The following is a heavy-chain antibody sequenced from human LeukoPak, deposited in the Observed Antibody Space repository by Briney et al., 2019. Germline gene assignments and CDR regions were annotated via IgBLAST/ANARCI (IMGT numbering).Heavy chain of an antibody. J-gene: IGHJ4*02. CDR2: ISYDGSNK. V-gene: IGHV3-30*07. Sequence: PGGSLRLSCAASGFTFSSYAMHWVRQAPGKGLEWVAVISYDGSNKYYADSVKGRFTISRDNSKNTLYLQMNSLRAEDTAVYYCARDFRPGAYYSYVVLFDYWGQGTLVTVSS. CDR1: GFTFSSYA. CDR3: ARDFRPGAYYSYVVLFDY. D-gene: IGHD5-18*01.